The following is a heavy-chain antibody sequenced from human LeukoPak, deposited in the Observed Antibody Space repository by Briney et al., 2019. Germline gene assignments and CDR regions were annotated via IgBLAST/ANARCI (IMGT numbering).Heavy chain of an antibody. CDR1: GYTFTSYY. D-gene: IGHD1-26*01. Sequence: ASVKVSCKASGYTFTSYYMHWVRRATGQGLEWMGYTNPNSGNTAYAQKFQGRVTMTTDTSISTAYMELSSLRSEDTAVYYCAREQFDPWGQGTLVTVSS. CDR2: TNPNSGNT. J-gene: IGHJ5*02. CDR3: AREQFDP. V-gene: IGHV1-8*02.